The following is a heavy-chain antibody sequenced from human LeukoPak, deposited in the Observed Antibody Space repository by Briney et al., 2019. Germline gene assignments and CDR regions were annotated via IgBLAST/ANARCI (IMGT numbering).Heavy chain of an antibody. CDR3: ARDRYCSGGVCYSGRFDP. CDR2: ISYTGST. D-gene: IGHD2-15*01. J-gene: IGHJ5*02. V-gene: IGHV4-59*01. CDR1: GGSMSDYY. Sequence: SETLSLTCTVSGGSMSDYYWTWIRQPPGKGLEWIGYISYTGSTNYKPSLKSRLTILLDTSKNQFSLKLSAVTAADTAVYYCARDRYCSGGVCYSGRFDPWGQGTLVTVSS.